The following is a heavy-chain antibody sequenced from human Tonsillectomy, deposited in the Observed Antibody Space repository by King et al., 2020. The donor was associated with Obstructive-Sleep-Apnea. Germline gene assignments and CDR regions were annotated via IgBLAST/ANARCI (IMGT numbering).Heavy chain of an antibody. CDR1: GGSISSSSYY. D-gene: IGHD3-22*01. J-gene: IGHJ6*02. V-gene: IGHV4-39*07. CDR2: IYYSGST. CDR3: AGVAAGGWRYYYDSSGYPDYYGMDV. Sequence: QLQESGPGLVKPSETLSLTCTVSGGSISSSSYYWGWIRQPPGKGLEWIGSIYYSGSTYYNPSLKSLVTISVDTSKNQFSLKLSSVTAADTAVYYCAGVAAGGWRYYYDSSGYPDYYGMDVWGQGTTVTVSS.